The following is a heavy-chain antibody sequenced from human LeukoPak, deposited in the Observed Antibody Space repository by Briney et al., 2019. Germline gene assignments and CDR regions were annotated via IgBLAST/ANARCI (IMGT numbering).Heavy chain of an antibody. J-gene: IGHJ6*02. CDR2: IYSGGST. V-gene: IGHV3-53*01. CDR1: GFTVSSNY. Sequence: GGSLRLSCAASGFTVSSNYMSWVRQAPGKGLEWVSVIYSGGSTYYADSVKGRFTISRDNSKNTLYLQMNSLRAEDTAVYYCARGQASTYYYYGMDVWGQGTTVTVSS. CDR3: ARGQASTYYYYGMDV.